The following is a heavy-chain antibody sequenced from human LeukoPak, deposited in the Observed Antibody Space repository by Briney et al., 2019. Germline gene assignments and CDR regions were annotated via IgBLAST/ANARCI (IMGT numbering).Heavy chain of an antibody. CDR2: IYTSGST. Sequence: SETLSLTCTVSGGSTSSYYWSWIRQHPGKGLEWIGRIYTSGSTNYNPSLKSRVTISVDTSKNQFSLKLSSVTAADTAVYYCARDAGTQPWGYYYYYMDVWGKGTTVTPSS. CDR1: GGSTSSYY. V-gene: IGHV4-4*08. CDR3: ARDAGTQPWGYYYYYMDV. D-gene: IGHD3-10*01. J-gene: IGHJ6*03.